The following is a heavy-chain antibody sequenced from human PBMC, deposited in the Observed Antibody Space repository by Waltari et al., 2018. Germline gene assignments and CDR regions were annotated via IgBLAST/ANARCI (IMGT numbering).Heavy chain of an antibody. CDR1: GFTFSTYA. Sequence: EVQLLESGGGLEQPGGSLRLSCAASGFTFSTYAMNWVRQAPGSGLGWVSSITTSGDNTYYADSVKGRFTISRDNSKNTLYLQMNSLRAEDTAVYYCAAYITSRRGAFDFWGQGTMVTVSS. V-gene: IGHV3-23*01. CDR3: AAYITSRRGAFDF. J-gene: IGHJ3*01. CDR2: ITTSGDNT. D-gene: IGHD1-1*01.